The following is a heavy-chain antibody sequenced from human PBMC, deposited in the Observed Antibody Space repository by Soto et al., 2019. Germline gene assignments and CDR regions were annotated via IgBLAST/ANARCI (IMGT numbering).Heavy chain of an antibody. J-gene: IGHJ4*02. CDR3: GRLVWIGGDEKGGENDY. V-gene: IGHV4-39*01. CDR1: GGSISSSSYY. Sequence: QLQLQESGPGLVKPSETLSLTCTVSGGSISSSSYYWGWIRQPPGKGLEWIGSIYYSGSTYYNPSLKSRVTLSVDKSKNPFSLKLSPVTAADTGVYYCGRLVWIGGDEKGGENDYWGQGTLVTVSS. CDR2: IYYSGST. D-gene: IGHD3-16*01.